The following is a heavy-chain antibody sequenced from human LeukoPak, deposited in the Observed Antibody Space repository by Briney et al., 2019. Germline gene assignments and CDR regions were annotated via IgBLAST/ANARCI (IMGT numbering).Heavy chain of an antibody. J-gene: IGHJ3*02. CDR2: INHSGST. D-gene: IGHD2-2*01. Sequence: PSETLSLTCAVYGGSFSGYYWSWIRQPPGKGLEWIGEINHSGSTNYNPSLKSRVTISVDTSKNQFSLKLSSVTAADTAVYYCARLRVVVVPAAPSDAFDIWGQGTMVTVSS. CDR1: GGSFSGYY. CDR3: ARLRVVVVPAAPSDAFDI. V-gene: IGHV4-34*01.